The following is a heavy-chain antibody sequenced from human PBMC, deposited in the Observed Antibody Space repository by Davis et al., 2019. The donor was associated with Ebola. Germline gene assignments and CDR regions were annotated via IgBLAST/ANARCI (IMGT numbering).Heavy chain of an antibody. J-gene: IGHJ4*02. CDR3: ARMGKSYYDSLWDY. V-gene: IGHV5-51*01. Sequence: GESLKISCKGSGYSFTSYCIAWVRQMPGKGLEWMGIIYPGDSATRYSPSFRGQVTISADKSFSTAYLQWSGLKASDTAMYYCARMGKSYYDSLWDYWGQGTLVTVSS. CDR2: IYPGDSAT. CDR1: GYSFTSYC. D-gene: IGHD3-10*01.